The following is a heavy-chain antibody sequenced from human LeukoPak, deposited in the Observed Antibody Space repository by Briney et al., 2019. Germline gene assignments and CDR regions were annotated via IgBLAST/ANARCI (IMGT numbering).Heavy chain of an antibody. CDR2: IYYRGST. J-gene: IGHJ5*02. CDR3: AREGTAGTNLNWFDP. D-gene: IGHD1-1*01. Sequence: SSETLSLTCTVSGGSISSYYWSWIRQPPGKGLEWIGYIYYRGSTNYNPSLKSRVTISVDTSKNQFSLKLSSVTAADTAVYYCAREGTAGTNLNWFDPWGQGTLVTVSS. V-gene: IGHV4-59*01. CDR1: GGSISSYY.